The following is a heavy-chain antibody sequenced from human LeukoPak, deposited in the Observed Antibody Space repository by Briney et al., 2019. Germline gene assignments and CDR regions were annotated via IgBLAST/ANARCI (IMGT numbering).Heavy chain of an antibody. J-gene: IGHJ6*03. D-gene: IGHD6-13*01. CDR2: INPNSGGT. V-gene: IGHV1-2*02. Sequence: ASVKVSCKASGYTFTGYYMHWVRQAPGQGLEWMGWINPNSGGTNYAQKFQGRVTMTRDTSISTAYMELSRLRSDDTAVYYCAREAAAAIYYYYYYMDVWGKGTTVTVSS. CDR3: AREAAAAIYYYYYYMDV. CDR1: GYTFTGYY.